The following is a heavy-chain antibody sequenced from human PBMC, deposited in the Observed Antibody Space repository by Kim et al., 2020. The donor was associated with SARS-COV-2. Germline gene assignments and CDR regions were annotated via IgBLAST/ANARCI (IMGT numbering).Heavy chain of an antibody. D-gene: IGHD3-10*01. CDR3: ARTYPGFGELPDY. CDR1: GFTFSSYS. V-gene: IGHV3-21*01. CDR2: ISSSSSYI. Sequence: GGSLRLSCAASGFTFSSYSMNWVRQAPGKGLEWVSSISSSSSYIYYADSVKGRFTITRDNAKNSLYLQMNSLRAEDTAVYYCARTYPGFGELPDYWGQETLVTVSS. J-gene: IGHJ4*02.